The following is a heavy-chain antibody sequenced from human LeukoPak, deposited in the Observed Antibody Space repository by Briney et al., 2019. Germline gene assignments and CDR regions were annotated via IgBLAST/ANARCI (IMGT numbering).Heavy chain of an antibody. CDR1: GYTFTGYG. CDR3: ARLSRWDFWSGYPDY. J-gene: IGHJ4*02. CDR2: ISAYNGNT. D-gene: IGHD3-3*01. Sequence: ASVKVSCKASGYTFTGYGISWVRQAPGQGLEWMGWISAYNGNTNYAQKLQGRVTMTTDTSTGTAYMELRSLRSDDTAVYYCARLSRWDFWSGYPDYWGQGTLVTVSS. V-gene: IGHV1-18*01.